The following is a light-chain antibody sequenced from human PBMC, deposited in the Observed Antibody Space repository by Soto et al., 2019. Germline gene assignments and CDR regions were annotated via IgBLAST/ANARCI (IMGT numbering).Light chain of an antibody. V-gene: IGKV4-1*01. CDR3: HHLYSTPLT. Sequence: DMVLTHYLCSLGVSLGERATINCNSSHSLLSSSNNQNFLAWYQQHPGQPPKVLIYWASTRESGVPDRFSGSGSETDFTLTIVSLQAEDVAVYSCHHLYSTPLTCGGGTKVDIK. CDR1: HSLLSSSNNQNF. J-gene: IGKJ4*01. CDR2: WAS.